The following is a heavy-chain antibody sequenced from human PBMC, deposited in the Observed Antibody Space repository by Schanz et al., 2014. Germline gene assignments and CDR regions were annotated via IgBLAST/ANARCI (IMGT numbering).Heavy chain of an antibody. J-gene: IGHJ3*02. D-gene: IGHD6-19*01. CDR3: ATDYSGGGCHI. Sequence: QVELVESGGGVVQPGRSLRLSCAASGFTFSRHAMHWVRQAAGKGLEWVAAITYDGSNKYYADSVRGRFTLSRDNSKNTVYLQMNSLRAEDTALYFCATDYSGGGCHIWGQGTMVTVSS. CDR1: GFTFSRHA. V-gene: IGHV3-30*04. CDR2: ITYDGSNK.